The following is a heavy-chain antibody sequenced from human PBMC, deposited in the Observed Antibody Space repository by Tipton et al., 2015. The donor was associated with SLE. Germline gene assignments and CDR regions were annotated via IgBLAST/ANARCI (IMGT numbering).Heavy chain of an antibody. CDR2: ISYTGST. J-gene: IGHJ4*02. CDR3: ARGFYYDVWTDYHNDKGPKTYYFDS. V-gene: IGHV4-39*07. D-gene: IGHD3-9*01. Sequence: TLSLTCTVSGGTFRTGSYYWGWIRQSPGKGLEWIGSISYTGSTNYNPSLKSRVTISQDTSKNQFSLRLSSVTAADTAVYFCARGFYYDVWTDYHNDKGPKTYYFDSWGQGTLVPVSS. CDR1: GGTFRTGSYY.